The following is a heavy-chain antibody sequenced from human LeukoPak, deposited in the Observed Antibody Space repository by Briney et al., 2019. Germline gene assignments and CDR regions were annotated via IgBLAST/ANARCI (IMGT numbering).Heavy chain of an antibody. D-gene: IGHD5-18*01. V-gene: IGHV1-18*01. Sequence: ASVRVSCKASGYTFTSYGISWVREAPGQGLECMGWISAYNGNTNYAQKLPGRVTMTTDTSTSTAYMELRSLRSDAAAASDCAAEATSGYSYGYEVGFYYWGQGTLVTVSS. CDR2: ISAYNGNT. J-gene: IGHJ4*02. CDR3: AAEATSGYSYGYEVGFYY. CDR1: GYTFTSYG.